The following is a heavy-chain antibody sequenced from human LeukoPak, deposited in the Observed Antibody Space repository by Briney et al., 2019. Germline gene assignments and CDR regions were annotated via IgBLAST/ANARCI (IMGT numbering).Heavy chain of an antibody. Sequence: SETLSLTCTVSGGSISSSYWSWIRQPPGKGLEWIGYISYSGSTNYNPSLTSRVTISVNTSKNQFSLRLSSVTAADTAVYYCARDATFLARAFDIWGQGTLVTVSS. D-gene: IGHD2/OR15-2a*01. CDR2: ISYSGST. CDR1: GGSISSSY. CDR3: ARDATFLARAFDI. J-gene: IGHJ3*02. V-gene: IGHV4-59*01.